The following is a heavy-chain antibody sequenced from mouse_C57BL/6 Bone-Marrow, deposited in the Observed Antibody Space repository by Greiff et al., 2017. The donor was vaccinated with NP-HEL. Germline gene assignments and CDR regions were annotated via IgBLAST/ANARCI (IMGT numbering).Heavy chain of an antibody. CDR1: GYAFSSSW. J-gene: IGHJ3*01. Sequence: QVQLKQSGPELVKPGASVKISCKASGYAFSSSWMNWVKQRPGKGLEWIGRIYPGDGDTNYNGKFKGKATLTADKSSSTAYMQLSSLTSEDSAVYFCARKYPFAYWGQGTLVTVSA. V-gene: IGHV1-82*01. D-gene: IGHD5-1*01. CDR3: ARKYPFAY. CDR2: IYPGDGDT.